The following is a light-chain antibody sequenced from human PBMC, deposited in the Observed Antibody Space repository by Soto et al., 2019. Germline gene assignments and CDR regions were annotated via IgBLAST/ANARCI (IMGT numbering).Light chain of an antibody. J-gene: IGKJ4*01. V-gene: IGKV1-33*01. CDR3: QQDDSLPLS. CDR1: QDLSDY. Sequence: DTQMTQSPSSLSASVGDRVTITCQASQDLSDYVNWYQQTPGKAPKLLIYGASNLETGVTSRFSGGGSKTDFTFTVSSLQPEDFATYYCQQDDSLPLSFGGGTTVYIK. CDR2: GAS.